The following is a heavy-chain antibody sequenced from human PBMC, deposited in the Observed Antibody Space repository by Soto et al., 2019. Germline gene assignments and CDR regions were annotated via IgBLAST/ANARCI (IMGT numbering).Heavy chain of an antibody. J-gene: IGHJ6*02. CDR1: GXTFSSYA. Sequence: GTSVEVSCKASGXTFSSYAISWVRQAPGQGLEWMGGIIPIFGTANYAQKFQGRVTITADESTSTAYMELSSLRSEDTAVYYCARDRLREDPSYYYYGMDVWGQGTTVSVSS. CDR2: IIPIFGTA. CDR3: ARDRLREDPSYYYYGMDV. D-gene: IGHD6-6*01. V-gene: IGHV1-69*13.